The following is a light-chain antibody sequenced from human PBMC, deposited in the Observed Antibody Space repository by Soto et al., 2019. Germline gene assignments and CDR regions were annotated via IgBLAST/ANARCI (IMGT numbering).Light chain of an antibody. CDR1: QSIRSW. CDR3: QQYSSYPET. J-gene: IGKJ1*01. Sequence: DIQMTQSPSTLSASVEDRVTITCRASQSIRSWLAWYQQKPGKVPKLMIYEASRLESAVPSRFSGSASGTEFTLTINSLQPDDFATYYCQQYSSYPETFGQGTKVDIK. CDR2: EAS. V-gene: IGKV1-5*03.